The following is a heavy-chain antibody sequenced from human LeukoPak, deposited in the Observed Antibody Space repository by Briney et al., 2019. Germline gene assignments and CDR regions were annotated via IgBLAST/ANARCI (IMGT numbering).Heavy chain of an antibody. V-gene: IGHV2-5*02. J-gene: IGHJ4*02. CDR2: IYWDDVQ. CDR1: GWSLSTSGVG. D-gene: IGHD5-18*01. CDR3: AQSGYSYGEVDY. Sequence: SCPTLVKPTQTLTLTCTFTGWSLSTSGVGVDWMRQPPGKSLEGVANIYWDDVQRYTPSLKSRPTIPKDTSKNHALLTMTNIDPVDTAPYYFAQSGYSYGEVDYCTQATLAT.